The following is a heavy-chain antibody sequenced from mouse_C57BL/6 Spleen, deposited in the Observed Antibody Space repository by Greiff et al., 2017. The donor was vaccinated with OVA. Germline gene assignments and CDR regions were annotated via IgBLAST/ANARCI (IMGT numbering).Heavy chain of an antibody. CDR3: VRAKWDAGAWFAY. CDR2: ISSGGSYT. Sequence: EVQGVESGGDLVKPGGSLKLSCAASGFTFSSYGMSWVRQTPDKRLEWVATISSGGSYTYYPDSVKGRFTISRDNAKNTLYLQMSSLKSEDTAMYYCVRAKWDAGAWFAYWGQGTLVTVSA. J-gene: IGHJ3*01. D-gene: IGHD4-1*01. V-gene: IGHV5-6*01. CDR1: GFTFSSYG.